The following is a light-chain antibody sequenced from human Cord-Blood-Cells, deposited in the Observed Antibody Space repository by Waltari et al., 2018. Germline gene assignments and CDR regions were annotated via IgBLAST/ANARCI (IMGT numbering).Light chain of an antibody. Sequence: QSALTQPASVSGSPGQSITISCTGTSSDVGGYNYVPWYHQHPGNAPTLMIYDVSNRPSGVSNRFSGSKSGNTASLTISGLQAEDEADYYCSSYTSSSTWVFGGGTKLTVL. CDR2: DVS. V-gene: IGLV2-14*03. CDR1: SSDVGGYNY. CDR3: SSYTSSSTWV. J-gene: IGLJ3*02.